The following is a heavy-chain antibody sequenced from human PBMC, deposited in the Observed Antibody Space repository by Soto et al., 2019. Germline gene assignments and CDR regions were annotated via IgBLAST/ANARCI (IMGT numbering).Heavy chain of an antibody. CDR1: GFTFSRYW. CDR3: ARGCAESLPLNYYGMDV. D-gene: IGHD2-15*01. J-gene: IGHJ6*02. CDR2: IKQDGSEK. Sequence: HPGGSLRLSCAASGFTFSRYWMSWVRQAPGKGLEWVANIKQDGSEKDYVDSVKGRFTISRDNAKNSLYLQMNSLRAEDTAVYYCARGCAESLPLNYYGMDVWGQGTTVTVSS. V-gene: IGHV3-7*05.